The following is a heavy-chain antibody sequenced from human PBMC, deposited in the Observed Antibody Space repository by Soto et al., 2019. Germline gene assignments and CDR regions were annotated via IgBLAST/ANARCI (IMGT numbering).Heavy chain of an antibody. Sequence: QLQLVQSEAEVKKPGASVKVSCKASGYTFATYGISWVRQAPGQGLEWMGWVSGFSGNTKYAQTFQGRVTMTADTSTSTAYMELRSLRSDDTAVYYCARGTSIDYWGQGTLVTVSS. J-gene: IGHJ4*02. D-gene: IGHD2-2*01. CDR1: GYTFATYG. CDR2: VSGFSGNT. CDR3: ARGTSIDY. V-gene: IGHV1-18*01.